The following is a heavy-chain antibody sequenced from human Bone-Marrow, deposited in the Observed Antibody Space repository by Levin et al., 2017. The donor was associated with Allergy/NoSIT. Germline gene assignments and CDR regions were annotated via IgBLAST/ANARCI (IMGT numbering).Heavy chain of an antibody. CDR2: IHHSGST. V-gene: IGHV4-30-2*01. Sequence: SETLSLTCAVSGGSIGSGDYSWSWIRQPPGKGLEWIGYIHHSGSTSYSPSLRSRVTISLDKSTSQFYLKLNSVTAADSAWYYGARGNYYGANRHFDSWGQGTLVTVSS. CDR1: GGSIGSGDYS. CDR3: ARGNYYGANRHFDS. J-gene: IGHJ4*02. D-gene: IGHD4/OR15-4a*01.